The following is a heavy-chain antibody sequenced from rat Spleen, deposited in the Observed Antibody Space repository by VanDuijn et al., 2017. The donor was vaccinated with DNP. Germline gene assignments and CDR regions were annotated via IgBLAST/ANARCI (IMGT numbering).Heavy chain of an antibody. V-gene: IGHV3-1*01. CDR3: ARWTRYFDY. D-gene: IGHD1-7*01. J-gene: IGHJ2*01. CDR2: ISYSGST. Sequence: EVQLQESGPGLVKPSQSFSLTCSVTDYSITSNYWGWIRKFPGNKMEYVGHISYSGSTNYNPSLKSRISITRDTSKNLFFLHLNSVTTEDTATYYCARWTRYFDYWGQGVMVTVSS. CDR1: DYSITSNY.